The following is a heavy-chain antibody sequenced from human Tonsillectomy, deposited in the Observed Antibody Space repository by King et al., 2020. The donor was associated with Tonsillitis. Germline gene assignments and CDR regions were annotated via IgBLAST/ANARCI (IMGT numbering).Heavy chain of an antibody. Sequence: VTLKESGPALVKPTQTLTLTCTLSGFSLSTSGKCVSWIRQPPGKALEWLAVIHWDDDKYYSASLRTRLTISKDTSKNQVVLTMTNMDPVDTATYYCVRTLPYDDFWSGYYFDYWGQGTLVTVSS. V-gene: IGHV2-70*01. CDR2: IHWDDDK. D-gene: IGHD3-3*01. CDR3: VRTLPYDDFWSGYYFDY. CDR1: GFSLSTSGKC. J-gene: IGHJ4*02.